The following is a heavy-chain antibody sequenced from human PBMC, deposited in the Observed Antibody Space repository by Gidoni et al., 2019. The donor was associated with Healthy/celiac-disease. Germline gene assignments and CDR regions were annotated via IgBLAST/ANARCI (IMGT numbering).Heavy chain of an antibody. J-gene: IGHJ4*02. D-gene: IGHD6-19*01. CDR3: ARDRAVAGTGTMRN. Sequence: EVQLVESGGGLVQPGGSLRLSCAASGFTFSSYWMHWVRQAPGKGLVWVSRINRDGSSTSYADSVKGRFTISRDNAKNTLYLQMNSLRAEDTAVYYCARDRAVAGTGTMRNWGQGTLVTVSS. V-gene: IGHV3-74*01. CDR1: GFTFSSYW. CDR2: INRDGSST.